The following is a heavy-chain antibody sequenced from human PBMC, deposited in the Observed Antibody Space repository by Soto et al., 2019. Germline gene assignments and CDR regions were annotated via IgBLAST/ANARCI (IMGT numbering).Heavy chain of an antibody. V-gene: IGHV4-39*01. J-gene: IGHJ5*02. Sequence: SETLSLTCAVSGGSIGTSAYYWGWIRQAPGKGLEWIGSINHSGNTYLSPSLKDRVTMSVDTSKNSFSLKLRSATAADTGLYYCSSRAPEGFDPWGQGTLVTVSS. CDR3: SSRAPEGFDP. CDR1: GGSIGTSAYY. CDR2: INHSGNT.